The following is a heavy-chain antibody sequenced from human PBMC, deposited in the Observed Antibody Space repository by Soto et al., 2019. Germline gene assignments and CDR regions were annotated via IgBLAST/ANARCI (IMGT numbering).Heavy chain of an antibody. CDR3: AKDQASGQGSFDS. Sequence: VKLVESWGGVVQPGGSLRLSCAASGFTFNIYCMHWVRQAPDKGLEWVALISYDGSNQYYADSVKGRFTISRDNSKNTLFLQMNSLRADDTAVYYCAKDQASGQGSFDSWGQGTLVTVSS. J-gene: IGHJ4*02. V-gene: IGHV3-30*18. CDR1: GFTFNIYC. CDR2: ISYDGSNQ.